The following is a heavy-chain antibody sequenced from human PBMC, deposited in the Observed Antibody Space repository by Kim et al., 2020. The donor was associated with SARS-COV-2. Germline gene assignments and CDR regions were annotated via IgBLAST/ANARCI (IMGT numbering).Heavy chain of an antibody. Sequence: SETLSLTCAVYGGSFSGYYWSWIRQPPGKGLEWIGEINHSGSTIYNPSLKSRVTISVDTSKNQFSLKLSSVTAADTAVYYCASKPTRGQLERQGSWFDPWGQGTLVTVSS. CDR1: GGSFSGYY. CDR3: ASKPTRGQLERQGSWFDP. D-gene: IGHD1-1*01. J-gene: IGHJ5*02. CDR2: INHSGST. V-gene: IGHV4-34*01.